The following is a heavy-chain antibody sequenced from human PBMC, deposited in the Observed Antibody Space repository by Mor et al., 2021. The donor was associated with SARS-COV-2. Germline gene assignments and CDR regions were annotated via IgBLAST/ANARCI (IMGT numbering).Heavy chain of an antibody. CDR3: ARAPRYGDSLFHAGFDY. D-gene: IGHD4-17*01. Sequence: IGRDNSKNTLYLQMNSLRAEDTAVYYCARAPRYGDSLFHAGFDYWGQGTLVTVSS. V-gene: IGHV3-30*07. J-gene: IGHJ4*02.